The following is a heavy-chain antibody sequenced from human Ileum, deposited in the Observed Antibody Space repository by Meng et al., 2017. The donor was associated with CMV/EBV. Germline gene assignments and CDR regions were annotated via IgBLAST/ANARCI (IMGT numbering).Heavy chain of an antibody. CDR3: AREMGAHDY. D-gene: IGHD4/OR15-4a*01. CDR1: GDSVSSNIAA. J-gene: IGHJ4*02. V-gene: IGHV6-1*01. Sequence: QVQLQQSGPGLVKPSQTLSLTWAISGDSVSSNIAAWSWIRQSPSRGLEWLGRTYYRSKWYDDYAVSVKSRVTITPDTSKNQFSLHLNSVSPEDTAIYFCAREMGAHDYWGQGTLVTVSS. CDR2: TYYRSKWYD.